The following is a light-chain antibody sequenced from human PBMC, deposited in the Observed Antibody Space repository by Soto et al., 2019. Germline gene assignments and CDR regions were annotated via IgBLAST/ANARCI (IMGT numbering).Light chain of an antibody. J-gene: IGLJ3*02. CDR2: EVS. V-gene: IGLV2-14*01. Sequence: QSVLTQPASVSGSPGQSITISCTGTSSDVGGYNHVSWYQHHPDKAPKVIIFEVSNRPSGISSRFSGSRSGNTASLIISGLQAEDEADYYCASYTTTSTLWVFGGGTKLTVL. CDR3: ASYTTTSTLWV. CDR1: SSDVGGYNH.